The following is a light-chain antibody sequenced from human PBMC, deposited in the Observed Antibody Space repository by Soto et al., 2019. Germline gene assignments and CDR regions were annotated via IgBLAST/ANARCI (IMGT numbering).Light chain of an antibody. V-gene: IGLV2-14*03. J-gene: IGLJ1*01. CDR2: DVT. CDR3: TSYTSSITYG. CDR1: SSDVGGYNF. Sequence: QSALTQPASVSGSPGQSITISCTGTSSDVGGYNFVSWYQHHPGKAPKLIIYDVTNRPSGISNRFSGSKSGNTASLTISGLQAEDEADYYCTSYTSSITYGFGTGTKLTVL.